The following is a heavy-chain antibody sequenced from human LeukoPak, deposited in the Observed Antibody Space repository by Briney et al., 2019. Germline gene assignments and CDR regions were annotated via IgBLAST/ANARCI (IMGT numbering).Heavy chain of an antibody. Sequence: GGSLRLSCAASGFTFSGSAMHWVRQASGKGLEWVGRIRSKANSYATAYAASVKGRFTISRDDSKNTAYLQMNSLKTEDTAVYYCTTDHGYSSSWYRAFDIWGQGTMVTVSS. CDR3: TTDHGYSSSWYRAFDI. CDR1: GFTFSGSA. D-gene: IGHD6-13*01. CDR2: IRSKANSYAT. V-gene: IGHV3-73*01. J-gene: IGHJ3*02.